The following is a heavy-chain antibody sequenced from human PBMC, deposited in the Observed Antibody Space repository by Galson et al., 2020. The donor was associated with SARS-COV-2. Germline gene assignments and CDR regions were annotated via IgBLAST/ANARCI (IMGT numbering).Heavy chain of an antibody. J-gene: IGHJ6*02. CDR1: GFSFSTYG. V-gene: IGHV3-33*02. CDR3: VRGEEYSSSSIFYYYYYYALDV. Sequence: GESLKISCAASGFSFSTYGMHWVRQAPGKGLEWVALIWYDGSNKYYADSAKGRFTISRDNSRNTVSLEMNSLRAEDTALYYCVRGEEYSSSSIFYYYYYYALDVWGHGTTVTVSS. D-gene: IGHD6-6*01. CDR2: IWYDGSNK.